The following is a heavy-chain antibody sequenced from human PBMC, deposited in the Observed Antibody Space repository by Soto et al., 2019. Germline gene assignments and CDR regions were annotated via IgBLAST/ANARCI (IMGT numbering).Heavy chain of an antibody. CDR2: ISAYNGNT. D-gene: IGHD6-19*01. CDR3: ARDWRAVASIYYFDY. J-gene: IGHJ4*02. CDR1: GYTFTSYG. V-gene: IGHV1-18*01. Sequence: ASVKVSCKASGYTFTSYGISWVRQAPGQGLEWMGWISAYNGNTNYAQKLQGRVTMTTDTSTSTAYMELRSLRSDDTAVYYCARDWRAVASIYYFDYWGQGTLVTVSS.